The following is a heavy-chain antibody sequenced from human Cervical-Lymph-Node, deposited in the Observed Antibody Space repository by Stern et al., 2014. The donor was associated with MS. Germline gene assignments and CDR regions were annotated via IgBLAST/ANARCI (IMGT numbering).Heavy chain of an antibody. D-gene: IGHD2-2*01. V-gene: IGHV3-23*04. CDR1: GFTFSSSA. J-gene: IGHJ6*02. CDR2: ISVSGVYT. CDR3: AKDLGRGVVVVPLYGLDV. Sequence: EVQLEESGGGLVQPGGSLRLSCAASGFTFSSSAFSWVRQAPGQGLEWVSSISVSGVYTYYADSVKGRFTITRDNSKSMLYLEMQSLRAEDAAVYHCAKDLGRGVVVVPLYGLDVWGQGTTVTVSS.